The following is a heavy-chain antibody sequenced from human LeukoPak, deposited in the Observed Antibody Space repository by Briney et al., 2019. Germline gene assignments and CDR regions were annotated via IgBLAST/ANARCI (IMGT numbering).Heavy chain of an antibody. Sequence: AASVKVSCKASGYTFTGYYIHWVRQAPGQGLEWMAWINPNSGATNYAQKFQGRVTMTRDTSISTAYMGLSRLTSDDTAVYFCARGRFGEWDNWFDPWGQGTLVTVSS. CDR2: INPNSGAT. CDR3: ARGRFGEWDNWFDP. CDR1: GYTFTGYY. V-gene: IGHV1-2*02. D-gene: IGHD3-10*01. J-gene: IGHJ5*02.